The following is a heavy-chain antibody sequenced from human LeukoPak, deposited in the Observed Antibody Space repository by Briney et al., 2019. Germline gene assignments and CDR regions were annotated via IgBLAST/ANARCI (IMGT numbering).Heavy chain of an antibody. CDR2: IKQDGSEK. CDR3: ARDGGGCSSTSCYDRLDY. V-gene: IGHV3-7*04. J-gene: IGHJ4*02. Sequence: GGSLRLSCAASGFTFSGYWMTWVRQAPGKGLEWVANIKQDGSEKYYVDSVKGRFTISRDNAKNTLYLQMNSLRAEDTAIYYCARDGGGCSSTSCYDRLDYWGQGTLVTVSS. CDR1: GFTFSGYW. D-gene: IGHD2-2*01.